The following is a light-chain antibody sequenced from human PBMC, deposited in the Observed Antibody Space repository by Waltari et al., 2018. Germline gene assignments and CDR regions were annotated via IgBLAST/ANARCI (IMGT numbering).Light chain of an antibody. CDR2: NAS. Sequence: EAVMTQSPATLSMSPGERATLSCRASQSVTSKLAWYQQKPGQAPRLLNYNASTRATGIPARFSGSGSGTEFTLTISSLQSEDFAVYYCQQYNYWPDTFGHGTKLEIK. CDR1: QSVTSK. CDR3: QQYNYWPDT. J-gene: IGKJ2*01. V-gene: IGKV3-15*01.